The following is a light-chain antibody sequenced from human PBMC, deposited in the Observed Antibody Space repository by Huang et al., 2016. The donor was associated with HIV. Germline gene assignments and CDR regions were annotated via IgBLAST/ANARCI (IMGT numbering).Light chain of an antibody. CDR3: MQGTHLFT. CDR2: QVA. CDR1: QSLIHSNGNTY. V-gene: IGKV2-30*02. Sequence: VVLTQSPLYLSVTLGQPASISCRSSQSLIHSNGNTYLNWFQQRPGQSPRRLISQVASRDSGVPDRVSGSGSGTDFTLKSSRVEAEDVGVYYCMQGTHLFTFGGGTRVDIK. J-gene: IGKJ4*01.